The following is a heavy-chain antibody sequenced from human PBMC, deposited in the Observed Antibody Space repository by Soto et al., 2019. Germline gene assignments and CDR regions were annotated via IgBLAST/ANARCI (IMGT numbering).Heavy chain of an antibody. CDR3: ARHKSEYSSSGSWFDP. CDR2: ISGSGGST. J-gene: IGHJ5*02. CDR1: GFTFTSYA. D-gene: IGHD6-6*01. V-gene: IGHV3-23*01. Sequence: GGSLRLSCAASGFTFTSYAMSWVRQAPGKGLEWVSAISGSGGSTYYADSVKGRFTISRDNSKNTLYMQMNSLSAEDTAVYYCARHKSEYSSSGSWFDPWGQGTLVTVSS.